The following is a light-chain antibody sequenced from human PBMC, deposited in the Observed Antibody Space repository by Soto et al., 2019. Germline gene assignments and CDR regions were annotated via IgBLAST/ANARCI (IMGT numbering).Light chain of an antibody. CDR1: SSDVGGYNY. CDR2: DVS. Sequence: QSALAQPRSVSGSPGQSVTISCPGTSSDVGGYNYVSWYQQHPGKAPKLMICDVSKRPSGVPDRFSGSKSGNTASLTISGLQAEDEADYYCCSYAGSYTYVFGTGTKVTVL. CDR3: CSYAGSYTYV. V-gene: IGLV2-11*01. J-gene: IGLJ1*01.